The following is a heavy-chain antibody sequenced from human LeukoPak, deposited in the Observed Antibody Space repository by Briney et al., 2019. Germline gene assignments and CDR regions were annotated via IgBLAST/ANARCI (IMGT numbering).Heavy chain of an antibody. CDR1: GGTFSSYA. CDR2: IIPIFGTA. V-gene: IGHV1-69*13. Sequence: SVKVSCKASGGTFSSYAISWVRQAPGQGLEWMGGIIPIFGTANYAQKFQGRVTITADGSTGTAYMELSSLRSEDTAVYYCARDNYDSSGYYYPTHYWGQGTLVTVSS. D-gene: IGHD3-22*01. CDR3: ARDNYDSSGYYYPTHY. J-gene: IGHJ4*02.